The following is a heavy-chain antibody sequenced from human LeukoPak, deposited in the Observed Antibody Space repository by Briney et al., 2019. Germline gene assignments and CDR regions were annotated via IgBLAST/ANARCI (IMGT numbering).Heavy chain of an antibody. CDR3: ARTQEAGYSSGRYDYYYYYYMDV. CDR2: IHYSGST. J-gene: IGHJ6*03. V-gene: IGHV4-59*01. CDR1: GGSISSYY. D-gene: IGHD6-19*01. Sequence: SETLSLTCTVSGGSISSYYWSWIRQPPGKGLEWIGYIHYSGSTNYNPSLKSRVTISVDTSKNQFSLKLSSVTAADTAVYFCARTQEAGYSSGRYDYYYYYYMDVWGKGTTVTISS.